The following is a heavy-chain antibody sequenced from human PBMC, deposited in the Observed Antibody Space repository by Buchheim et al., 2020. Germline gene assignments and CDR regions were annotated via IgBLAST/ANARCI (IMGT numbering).Heavy chain of an antibody. D-gene: IGHD6-6*01. CDR2: IYHSGNT. CDR1: GGSISSSNW. J-gene: IGHJ4*02. Sequence: QVRLQESGPGLVKPSGTLSLTCAVSGGSISSSNWWSWVRQPPGKGLEWIGEIYHSGNTNYNPSLKSRVTMSVDKPKNQFSLKLNSMTAADTAVYYCARAPYSSSSPRVEYWGQGTL. CDR3: ARAPYSSSSPRVEY. V-gene: IGHV4-4*02.